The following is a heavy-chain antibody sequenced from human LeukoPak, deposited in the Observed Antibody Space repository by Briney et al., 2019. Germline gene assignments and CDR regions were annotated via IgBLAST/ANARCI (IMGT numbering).Heavy chain of an antibody. J-gene: IGHJ4*02. D-gene: IGHD4-11*01. CDR1: GFTFSSYA. CDR2: ISYAGSNK. CDR3: TSDYSYVEY. V-gene: IGHV3-30-3*01. Sequence: GGSLRLSCAASGFTFSSYAMHWVRQAPGKGLEWVASISYAGSNKYYADSVKGRFSISRDNSKKTLFLQMNSLRSEDTSVYHCTSDYSYVEYWGQGTLVTVSS.